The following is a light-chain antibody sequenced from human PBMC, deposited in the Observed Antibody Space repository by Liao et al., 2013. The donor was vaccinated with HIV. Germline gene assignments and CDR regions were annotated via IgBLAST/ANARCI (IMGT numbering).Light chain of an antibody. CDR2: YDS. Sequence: SYELTQPPSVSVAPGKTARITCGGNNIGSKSVHWYQQKPGQAPVVVIYYDSDRPSGIPERFSASDSGATATLTIRRVEVGDEADYYCQVWDNSVDRVVFGGGTKLTVL. CDR3: QVWDNSVDRVV. CDR1: NIGSKS. J-gene: IGLJ2*01. V-gene: IGLV3-21*04.